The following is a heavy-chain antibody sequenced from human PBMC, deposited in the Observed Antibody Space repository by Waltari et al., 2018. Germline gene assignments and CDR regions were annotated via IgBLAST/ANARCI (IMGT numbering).Heavy chain of an antibody. V-gene: IGHV3-74*01. D-gene: IGHD2-21*01. Sequence: EVQLVESGGGLVQPGGSLRLSCAASGFTFSNYWMLWVRQAPGKGLVWVSRINSDGSSITYADSGKGRFTISTDNARNTLYLQMNSLRAEDTAVYYCTRGGNGGNFFDYWGQGALVTVSS. CDR1: GFTFSNYW. CDR2: INSDGSSI. CDR3: TRGGNGGNFFDY. J-gene: IGHJ4*02.